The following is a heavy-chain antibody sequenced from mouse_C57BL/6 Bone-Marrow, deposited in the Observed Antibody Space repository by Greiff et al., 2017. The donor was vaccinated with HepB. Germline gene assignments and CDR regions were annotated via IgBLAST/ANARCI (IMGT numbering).Heavy chain of an antibody. CDR3: TRESTVVAIDY. J-gene: IGHJ2*01. CDR1: GYTFTSYW. V-gene: IGHV1-50*01. CDR2: IDPSDSYT. Sequence: QVQLQQPGAELVKPGASVKLSCKASGYTFTSYWMQWVKQRPGQGLEWIGEIDPSDSYTNYNQKFKGKATLTVDTSSSTAYMQLSSLTSDDSAVYYATRESTVVAIDYWGQGTTLTVSS. D-gene: IGHD1-1*01.